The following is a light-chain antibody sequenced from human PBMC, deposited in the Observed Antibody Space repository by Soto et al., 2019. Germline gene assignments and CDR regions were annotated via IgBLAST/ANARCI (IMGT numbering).Light chain of an antibody. CDR1: QNVATN. Sequence: VLTQSPATLSVSPGEGATLSCRASQNVATNLAWYQQRPGQAPRLLIYGAFSRATGIPDRFSGGGSGTDFTLTISRLEPEDFAVYYCQQYGSSPLTFGGGTKVDIK. J-gene: IGKJ4*01. V-gene: IGKV3-20*01. CDR3: QQYGSSPLT. CDR2: GAF.